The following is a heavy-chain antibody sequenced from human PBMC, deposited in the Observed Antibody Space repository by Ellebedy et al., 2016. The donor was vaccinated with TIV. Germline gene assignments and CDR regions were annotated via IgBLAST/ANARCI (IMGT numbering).Heavy chain of an antibody. CDR3: ASGGASSKDLRH. CDR2: IYYTGST. CDR1: GVSIATYY. V-gene: IGHV4-59*01. J-gene: IGHJ1*01. Sequence: MPSETLSLACTVSGVSIATYYWSWIRQSPGKGLEWIGFIYYTGSTNYNPSLKSRVTMSMDTSRNQFSLKLSPVTAEDTAVYYCASGGASSKDLRHWGQGTLVTVSS. D-gene: IGHD6-6*01.